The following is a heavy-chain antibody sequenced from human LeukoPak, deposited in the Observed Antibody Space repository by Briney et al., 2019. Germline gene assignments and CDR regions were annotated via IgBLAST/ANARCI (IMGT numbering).Heavy chain of an antibody. CDR1: GFTFSSYA. CDR2: ISTSSSYI. J-gene: IGHJ4*02. D-gene: IGHD5-12*01. V-gene: IGHV3-21*04. CDR3: AREYSGYDYLDY. Sequence: PGGSLRLSCAASGFTFSSYAMNWVRQAPGKGLEWVSSISTSSSYIYYADSVKGRFTISRDNSKNTLYLQMNSLRAEDTAVYYCAREYSGYDYLDYWGPGTLVTVAS.